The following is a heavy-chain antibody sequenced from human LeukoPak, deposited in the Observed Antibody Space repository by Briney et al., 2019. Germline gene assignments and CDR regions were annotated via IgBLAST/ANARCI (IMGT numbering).Heavy chain of an antibody. CDR2: ISDSGINT. V-gene: IGHV3-23*01. Sequence: PGGSLRLSCAASGFTFSNYAMSWVRQAPGKGLEWVSVISDSGINTYYVDYVKGRFTISRDNSKNTLYLQMSSLRAEDTAVYYCAKAPLGRCTGAICYSFDYWGQGTLVTVSS. CDR1: GFTFSNYA. J-gene: IGHJ4*02. D-gene: IGHD2-8*02. CDR3: AKAPLGRCTGAICYSFDY.